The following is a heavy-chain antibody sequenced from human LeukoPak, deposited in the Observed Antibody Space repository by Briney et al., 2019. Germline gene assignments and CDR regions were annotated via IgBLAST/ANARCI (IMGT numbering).Heavy chain of an antibody. Sequence: SETLSLTCTVSGGSVSSGSYYWSWIRQPPGKGLEWIGYIYYSGSTNYNPSLKSRVTISVDTSKNQFSLKLSSVTAADTAVYYCARALPGMDVWGKGPTVTVSS. CDR2: IYYSGST. V-gene: IGHV4-61*01. J-gene: IGHJ6*04. CDR1: GGSVSSGSYY. CDR3: ARALPGMDV.